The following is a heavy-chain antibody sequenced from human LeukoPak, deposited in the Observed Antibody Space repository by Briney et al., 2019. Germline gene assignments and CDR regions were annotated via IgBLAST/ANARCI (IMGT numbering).Heavy chain of an antibody. CDR3: ARAAGGRYSYGPFDY. CDR1: GYTFTSYG. CDR2: ISAYNGNT. V-gene: IGHV1-18*01. Sequence: GASVKVSCKASGYTFTSYGISWVRQAPGQGLEWMGWISAYNGNTNYAQKLQGRVTMTTDTSTSTAYMELRSLRSDDTAVYYCARAAGGRYSYGPFDYWGQGTLVTVSS. J-gene: IGHJ4*02. D-gene: IGHD5-18*01.